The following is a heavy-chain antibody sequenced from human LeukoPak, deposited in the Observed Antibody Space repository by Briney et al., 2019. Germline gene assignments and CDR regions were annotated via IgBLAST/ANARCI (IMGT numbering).Heavy chain of an antibody. V-gene: IGHV3-23*01. CDR2: ISGGGGST. J-gene: IGHJ4*02. CDR1: GFTFSSYD. D-gene: IGHD2-2*01. Sequence: GGSLRLSCAASGFTFSSYDMSWVRQAPGKGLEWVSAISGGGGSTYYADSVKGRFTISRDNSKNTLYLQMNSLRAEDTAVYYCAETPPYCSSTTCYRNPFDYWGQGTLVTVSS. CDR3: AETPPYCSSTTCYRNPFDY.